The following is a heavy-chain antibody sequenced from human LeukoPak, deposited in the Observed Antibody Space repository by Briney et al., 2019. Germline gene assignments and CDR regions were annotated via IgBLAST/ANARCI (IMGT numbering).Heavy chain of an antibody. CDR3: ARDKEEGSSSGSIFDI. CDR1: GFTFSNCW. V-gene: IGHV3-7*01. J-gene: IGHJ3*02. D-gene: IGHD6-19*01. CDR2: IKQDGGEQ. Sequence: GGSLRLSCVTSGFTFSNCWMSWVRQAPGKGLEWVANIKQDGGEQYYVDSVKGRFTISRDNAKDSLYLQMNNLRAEDTAVYYCARDKEEGSSSGSIFDIWGQGTVVTVSS.